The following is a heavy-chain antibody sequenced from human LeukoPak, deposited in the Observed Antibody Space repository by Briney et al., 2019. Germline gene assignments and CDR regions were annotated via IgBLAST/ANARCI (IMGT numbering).Heavy chain of an antibody. CDR3: VVSVLASEWLSYRDDAFDI. D-gene: IGHD3-3*01. CDR1: GGSFSGYY. J-gene: IGHJ3*02. CDR2: INHRGST. Sequence: SETLSLTCAVYGGSFSGYYWSWIRQPPGKGLEWIGEINHRGSTNYNPSLKSRVTISVDTSKNQFSLKLSSVTAADTAVYYCVVSVLASEWLSYRDDAFDIWGQGTMVTVSS. V-gene: IGHV4-34*01.